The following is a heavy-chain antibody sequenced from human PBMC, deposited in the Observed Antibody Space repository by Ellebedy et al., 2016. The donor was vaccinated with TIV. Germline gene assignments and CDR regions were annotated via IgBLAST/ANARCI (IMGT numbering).Heavy chain of an antibody. CDR1: GYTFTGYY. CDR2: INPNSGGT. D-gene: IGHD5/OR15-5a*01. V-gene: IGHV1-2*02. Sequence: ASVKVSXXASGYTFTGYYMHWVRQAPGQGLEWMGWINPNSGGTNYAQKFQGRVTMTRDTSISTAYMELSRLRSDDTAVYYCARDVYSEAFDIWGQGTMVTVSS. CDR3: ARDVYSEAFDI. J-gene: IGHJ3*02.